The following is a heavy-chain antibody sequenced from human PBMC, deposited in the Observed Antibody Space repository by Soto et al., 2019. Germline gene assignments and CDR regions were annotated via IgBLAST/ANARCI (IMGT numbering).Heavy chain of an antibody. CDR2: VIPIFGTA. V-gene: IGHV1-69*06. CDR1: GGTFRSYA. Sequence: HVQMVQSGAEVKKPGSSVKVSCKASGGTFRSYAISWVRQAPGQGLEWMGGVIPIFGTANYAQKFQGRVTMTADKSTSTAYMELSSLRSEDTAVYYCVRGESRTGTDFHYWGQGTLVTVSS. D-gene: IGHD1-1*01. CDR3: VRGESRTGTDFHY. J-gene: IGHJ4*02.